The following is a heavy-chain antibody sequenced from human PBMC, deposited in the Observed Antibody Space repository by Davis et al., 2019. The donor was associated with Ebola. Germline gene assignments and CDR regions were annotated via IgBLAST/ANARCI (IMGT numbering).Heavy chain of an antibody. CDR1: GFTFSSYA. Sequence: GESLKISCAASGFTFSSYAMHWVRQAPGKGLEWVAVISYDGSNKYYADSVKGRFTISRDNSKNTLYLQMNSPRAEDTAVYYCAKRVVVIGTDYFDYWGQGTLVTVSS. CDR3: AKRVVVIGTDYFDY. D-gene: IGHD3-22*01. J-gene: IGHJ4*02. CDR2: ISYDGSNK. V-gene: IGHV3-30-3*02.